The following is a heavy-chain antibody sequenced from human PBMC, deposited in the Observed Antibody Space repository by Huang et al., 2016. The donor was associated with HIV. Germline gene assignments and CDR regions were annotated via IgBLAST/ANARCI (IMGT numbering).Heavy chain of an antibody. Sequence: QVQLVESGGGVVQPGRSLRLSGVASGFTFNTFGMHWVRQAPGKGLEWVAVISYDGSSGRYSESVKGRFTISRDNPMDTLYLQMNSLRPDDTAVYYCAKESRWYSDLDNWGQGTLVTVSS. V-gene: IGHV3-30*18. CDR1: GFTFNTFG. CDR3: AKESRWYSDLDN. J-gene: IGHJ4*02. CDR2: ISYDGSSG. D-gene: IGHD2-15*01.